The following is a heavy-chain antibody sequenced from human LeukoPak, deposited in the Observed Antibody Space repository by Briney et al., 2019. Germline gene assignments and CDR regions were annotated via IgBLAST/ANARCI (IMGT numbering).Heavy chain of an antibody. CDR2: ISYDGSNK. J-gene: IGHJ6*03. CDR1: GFTFSSYA. Sequence: GGSLRLSCAASGFTFSSYAMHWVRQAPGKGLEWVAVISYDGSNKYYADSVKGRFTISRDNSKNTLYLQMNSLRAEDTAVYYCAKDGYDFWSGYYRVYYYYYYMDVWGKGTTVTVSS. D-gene: IGHD3-3*01. CDR3: AKDGYDFWSGYYRVYYYYYYMDV. V-gene: IGHV3-30*04.